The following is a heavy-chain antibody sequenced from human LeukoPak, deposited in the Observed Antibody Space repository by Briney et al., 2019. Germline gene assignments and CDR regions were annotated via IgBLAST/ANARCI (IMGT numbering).Heavy chain of an antibody. CDR1: GVTFDDYA. Sequence: PGGSLRLSCAASGVTFDDYAMHSVRHTPGQGLEWVSLISGDGGSAYYGDSVKGRFTISRDNSKNSLYLQMNSLGTEDTALYYWAKDSSSYYYVFQHWGQGTLVTVSS. CDR2: ISGDGGSA. D-gene: IGHD3-22*01. J-gene: IGHJ1*01. CDR3: AKDSSSYYYVFQH. V-gene: IGHV3-43*02.